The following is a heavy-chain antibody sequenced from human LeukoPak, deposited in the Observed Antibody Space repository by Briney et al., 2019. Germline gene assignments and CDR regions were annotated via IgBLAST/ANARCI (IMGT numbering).Heavy chain of an antibody. CDR2: INHNAEMI. V-gene: IGHV3-48*02. CDR1: GFTFSSYW. J-gene: IGHJ4*02. CDR3: ARDHDWAFDL. Sequence: GGSLRLSCAASGFTFSSYWMSWVRQAPGKGLEWIAYINHNAEMIFYPDFVKGRFTISRDNPKKSLYLQMNALRYEDTAIYYCARDHDWAFDLWGQGTLVTVSS. D-gene: IGHD3-9*01.